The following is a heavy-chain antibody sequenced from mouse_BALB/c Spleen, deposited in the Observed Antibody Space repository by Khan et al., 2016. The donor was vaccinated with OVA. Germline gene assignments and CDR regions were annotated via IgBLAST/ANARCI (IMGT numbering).Heavy chain of an antibody. D-gene: IGHD2-10*02. Sequence: EVQLVESGGGLVQPKGSLKLSCAASGFTFNTYAMNWVRQAPGKGLEWVARIRSKSNNYATYYADSVKDRFIISRDDSQSMLYLQMNNLKTKNTATDSCVGPYGNYGYYAMDYWGHGTSLTVSS. V-gene: IGHV10-1*02. CDR3: VGPYGNYGYYAMDY. CDR1: GFTFNTYA. CDR2: IRSKSNNYAT. J-gene: IGHJ4*01.